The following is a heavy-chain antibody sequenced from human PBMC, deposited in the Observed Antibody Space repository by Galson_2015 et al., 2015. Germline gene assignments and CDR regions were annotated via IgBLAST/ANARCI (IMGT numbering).Heavy chain of an antibody. CDR2: IYHSGST. D-gene: IGHD6-13*01. V-gene: IGHV4-38-2*01. CDR3: AKVADSTKYYYYYYYMDV. J-gene: IGHJ6*03. CDR1: GYSISSGYY. Sequence: ETLSLTCAVSGYSISSGYYWGWIRQPPGKGLERIGSIYHSGSTYYNPSLKSRVTISVDTSKNQFSLKLSSVTAADTAVYYCAKVADSTKYYYYYYYMDVWGKGTTVTVSS.